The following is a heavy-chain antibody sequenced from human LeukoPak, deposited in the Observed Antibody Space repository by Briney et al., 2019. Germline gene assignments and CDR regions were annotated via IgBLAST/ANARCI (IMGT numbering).Heavy chain of an antibody. Sequence: PMASVKVSCKASGYTFTSYAMHWVRQAPGQRLEWMGWINAGNGNTKYSQKFQGRVTITRDTSASTAYMELSSLRSEDTAVYYCARDHHDGGYYYDSSGYYNRFDPWGQGTLVTVSS. D-gene: IGHD3-22*01. CDR3: ARDHHDGGYYYDSSGYYNRFDP. J-gene: IGHJ5*02. CDR1: GYTFTSYA. V-gene: IGHV1-3*01. CDR2: INAGNGNT.